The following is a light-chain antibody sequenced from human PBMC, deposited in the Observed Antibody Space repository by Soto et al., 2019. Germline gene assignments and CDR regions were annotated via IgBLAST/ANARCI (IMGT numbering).Light chain of an antibody. V-gene: IGLV2-14*03. Sequence: QSVLTQPASVSGSPGQSITISCTGTSSDIGAYNYVSWYQQYPGKAPKPLIYSNNQRPSGVPDRFSASKSGTSASLAISGLQSEDEADYYCATWDDSLTGFVFGTGTKVPVL. CDR3: ATWDDSLTGFV. J-gene: IGLJ1*01. CDR1: SSDIGAYNY. CDR2: SNN.